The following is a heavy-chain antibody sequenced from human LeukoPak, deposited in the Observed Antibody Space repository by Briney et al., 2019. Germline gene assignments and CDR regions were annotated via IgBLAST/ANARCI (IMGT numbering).Heavy chain of an antibody. CDR2: ISGSGATT. J-gene: IGHJ3*02. Sequence: GGSLRLSCAASGFTFSTFNDHAMTWVRQAPGKGLERVSIISGSGATTYYAESVKDRFTISRDNAKNSLYLQMNSLRAEDTAVYYCARNTPEDAFDIWGQGTMVTVSS. CDR1: GFTFSTFNDHA. CDR3: ARNTPEDAFDI. V-gene: IGHV3-23*01.